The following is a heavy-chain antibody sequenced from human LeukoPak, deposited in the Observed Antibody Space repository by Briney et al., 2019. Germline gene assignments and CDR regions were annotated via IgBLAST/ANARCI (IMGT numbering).Heavy chain of an antibody. D-gene: IGHD1-26*01. J-gene: IGHJ3*02. CDR3: ARLEWELLHDAFDI. CDR1: GGSISSYY. V-gene: IGHV4-4*07. Sequence: SETLSLTCTVPGGSISSYYWSWIRQPAGKGLEWIGRIYTSGSTNYNPSLKSRVTMSVDTSKNQFSLKLSSVTAADTAVYYCARLEWELLHDAFDIWGQGTMVTVSS. CDR2: IYTSGST.